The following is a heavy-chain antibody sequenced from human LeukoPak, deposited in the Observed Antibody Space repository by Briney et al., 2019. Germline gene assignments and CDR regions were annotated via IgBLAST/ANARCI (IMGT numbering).Heavy chain of an antibody. CDR2: ISYDGSNK. CDR3: ARALTGTTSDFDY. D-gene: IGHD1-7*01. Sequence: GGPLRLSCAASGFTFSSYAMHWVRQAPGKGLEWVAVISYDGSNKYYADSVKGRFTISRDNSKNTLYLQMNSLRAEDTAVYYCARALTGTTSDFDYWGQGTLVTVSS. CDR1: GFTFSSYA. J-gene: IGHJ4*02. V-gene: IGHV3-30-3*01.